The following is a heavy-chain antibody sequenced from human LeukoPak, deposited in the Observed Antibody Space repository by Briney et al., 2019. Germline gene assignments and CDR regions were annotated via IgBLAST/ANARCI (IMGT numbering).Heavy chain of an antibody. V-gene: IGHV4-34*01. J-gene: IGHJ6*02. CDR1: GGSFSGYY. Sequence: PSETLSLTCAVYGGSFSGYYWSWIRQPPGKGLEWIGEINHSGSTNYNPSLKSRVTISVDTSKNQFSLKLSSVTAADTAVYYCARVVSRSSGWYHYYYYGMDVWGQGTTVTVSS. CDR2: INHSGST. D-gene: IGHD6-19*01. CDR3: ARVVSRSSGWYHYYYYGMDV.